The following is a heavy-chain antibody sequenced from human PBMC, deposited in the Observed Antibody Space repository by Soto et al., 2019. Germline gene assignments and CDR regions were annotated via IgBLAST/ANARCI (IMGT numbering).Heavy chain of an antibody. D-gene: IGHD3-10*01. CDR3: VRGGADLYQNGLDV. Sequence: DVQMLESGGGLVQRGGSLRLSCAASGFTLKAYGMSWLRQPPGKGLEWVSSMTADGTGTAHADSEKDRFTTSRVDSRDTVYREMNSLRVEDTAVYYCVRGGADLYQNGLDVWGQGTTVSVSS. CDR2: MTADGTGT. V-gene: IGHV3-23*01. CDR1: GFTLKAYG. J-gene: IGHJ6*02.